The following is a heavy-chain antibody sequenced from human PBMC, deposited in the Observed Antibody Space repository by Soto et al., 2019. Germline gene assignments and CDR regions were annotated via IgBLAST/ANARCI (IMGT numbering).Heavy chain of an antibody. CDR3: GRGQAWVPPLKLSGMDV. Sequence: SETLSLTCTVSGGSISSGGYYWSWIRQHPGKGLEWIGYIYYSGSTYYNPSLKRRVTISVDTSKNQFSLKLSFVTAAETAVYYCGRGQAWVPPLKLSGMDVWGQGTTVTVSS. CDR2: IYYSGST. J-gene: IGHJ6*02. V-gene: IGHV4-31*03. D-gene: IGHD2-15*01. CDR1: GGSISSGGYY.